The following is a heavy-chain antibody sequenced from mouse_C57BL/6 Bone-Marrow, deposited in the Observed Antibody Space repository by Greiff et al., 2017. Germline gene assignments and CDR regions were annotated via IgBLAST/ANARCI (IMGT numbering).Heavy chain of an antibody. CDR1: GFNINDYY. CDR3: AIPGYFDY. CDR2: IDPEDGET. Sequence: VQLQQSGAELVKPGASVKLSCTASGFNINDYYMHWVKQRTEQGLEWIGRIDPEDGETTYAPKFKGKATLTADTSSNTAYMQLSSLTSEDTAFYYFAIPGYFDYWGQGTTLTVSS. J-gene: IGHJ2*01. V-gene: IGHV14-2*01.